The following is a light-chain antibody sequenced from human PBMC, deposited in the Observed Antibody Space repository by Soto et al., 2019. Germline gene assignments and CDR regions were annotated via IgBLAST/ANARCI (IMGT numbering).Light chain of an antibody. Sequence: DIQMTQSPSSLSASVGDRVTITCRASQGISNYLAWYQQQPGKVPKLLIYVASTLQSGVPSRFSGSGSGTDFSPTIGSLWPEAFATSYCQKYNCVPWKFGPGTKLELK. J-gene: IGKJ1*01. CDR1: QGISNY. V-gene: IGKV1-27*01. CDR2: VAS. CDR3: QKYNCVPWK.